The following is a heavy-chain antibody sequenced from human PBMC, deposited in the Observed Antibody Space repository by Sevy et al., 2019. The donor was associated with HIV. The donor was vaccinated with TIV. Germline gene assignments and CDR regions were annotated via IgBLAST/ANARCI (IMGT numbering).Heavy chain of an antibody. CDR1: GDSITSTNSY. J-gene: IGHJ4*02. CDR3: ARHLSESSVDYFFTTLTNYYFDY. CDR2: IYYSGST. Sequence: SETLSLTCTVSGDSITSTNSYWGWIRQPPGKGLEWIGSIYYSGSTSYNPSLKSRVTISVDTSNNQFPLKLSSVTAAETALYYCARHLSESSVDYFFTTLTNYYFDYWGQGTLVTVSS. V-gene: IGHV4-39*01. D-gene: IGHD3-22*01.